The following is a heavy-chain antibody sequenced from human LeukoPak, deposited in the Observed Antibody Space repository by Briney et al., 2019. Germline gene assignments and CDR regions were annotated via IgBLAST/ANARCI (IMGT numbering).Heavy chain of an antibody. Sequence: GGSLRLSCAASGFTFSSYAMSGVRQAPGKGLEWVPAISGSGGSTYYADSVKGRFTISRDNSKNPLYLQMNSLRAEDTAVYYCAKGSRKKIVVVITTRYYFDYWGQGTLVTVSS. CDR1: GFTFSSYA. J-gene: IGHJ4*02. CDR3: AKGSRKKIVVVITTRYYFDY. V-gene: IGHV3-23*01. D-gene: IGHD3-22*01. CDR2: ISGSGGST.